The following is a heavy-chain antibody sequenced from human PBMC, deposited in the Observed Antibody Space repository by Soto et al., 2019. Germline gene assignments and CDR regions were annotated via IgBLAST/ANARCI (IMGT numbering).Heavy chain of an antibody. V-gene: IGHV4-59*08. CDR2: INYSGST. D-gene: IGHD5-18*01. Sequence: QVQLQESGPGLVKPSETLSLTCTVSGGSISSYYWSWIRQPPGKGLEWIGYINYSGSTKYNPPLPRXXXIXXATSTQRCSLTLRSVPAADTAVYSCARRYGSCFAYWGQGTLVTVSS. J-gene: IGHJ4*02. CDR1: GGSISSYY. CDR3: ARRYGSCFAY.